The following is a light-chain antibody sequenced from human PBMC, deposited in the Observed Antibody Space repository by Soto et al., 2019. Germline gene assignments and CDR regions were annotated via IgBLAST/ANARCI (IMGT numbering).Light chain of an antibody. V-gene: IGLV2-14*01. Sequence: QLVLTQPASVSGSPGQSIIISCTGTPSDIGRYNYVSWYQQFPGKVPKLLIYEVTYRPSGVSARFSGSKSGSTASLTISGLQAEDEADYYCSSYSTTSSPHVLFGGGTKVTVL. J-gene: IGLJ2*01. CDR2: EVT. CDR3: SSYSTTSSPHVL. CDR1: PSDIGRYNY.